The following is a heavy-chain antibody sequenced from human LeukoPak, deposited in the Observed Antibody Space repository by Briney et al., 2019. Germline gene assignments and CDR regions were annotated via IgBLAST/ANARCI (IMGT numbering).Heavy chain of an antibody. CDR3: VKDLRFY. J-gene: IGHJ4*02. Sequence: GGSLRLSCAASGFTFSSYWMSWVRQAPGKGLEWVANIKQDGSEKYYVDSVKGRFTISRDNSKNILYLQMNSLRAEDTALYYCVKDLRFYWGQGTLVTVSS. V-gene: IGHV3-7*03. CDR2: IKQDGSEK. CDR1: GFTFSSYW. D-gene: IGHD3-10*01.